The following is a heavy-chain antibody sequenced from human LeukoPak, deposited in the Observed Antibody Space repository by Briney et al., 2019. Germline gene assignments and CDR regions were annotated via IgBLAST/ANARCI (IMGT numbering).Heavy chain of an antibody. D-gene: IGHD6-19*01. CDR3: ARDYSSGWYAFDY. J-gene: IGHJ4*02. V-gene: IGHV1-18*04. CDR1: GYTFTDYY. CDR2: ISAYNGNT. Sequence: ASVKVSCKASGYTFTDYYIHCVRQAPGQGLEWMGWISAYNGNTNYAQKLQGRVTITTDTSTSTAYMELRSLRSDDTAFYYCARDYSSGWYAFDYWGQGTLVTVSS.